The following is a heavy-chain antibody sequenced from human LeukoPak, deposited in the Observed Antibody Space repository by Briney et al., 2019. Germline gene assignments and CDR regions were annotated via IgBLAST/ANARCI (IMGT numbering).Heavy chain of an antibody. V-gene: IGHV4-39*01. CDR1: GGSISSSYSY. CDR3: ARHQPAYDSSGYLDY. CDR2: IYYSGST. D-gene: IGHD3-22*01. Sequence: SETLSLTCTVSGGSISSSYSYWGWIRQPPGKGLEWIGNIYYSGSTNYNPSLKSRVTISVDTSKNQFSLKLSSVTAADTAVYYCARHQPAYDSSGYLDYWGQGTLVTVSS. J-gene: IGHJ4*02.